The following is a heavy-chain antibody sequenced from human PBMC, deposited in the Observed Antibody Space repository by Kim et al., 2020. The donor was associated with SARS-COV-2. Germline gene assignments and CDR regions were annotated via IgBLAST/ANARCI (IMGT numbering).Heavy chain of an antibody. J-gene: IGHJ3*01. CDR2: IRSKDNNHAT. Sequence: GGSLRLSCAASGFTFSDSAIHWVRQAAGKGLEWVGRIRSKDNNHATVYAESMKGRIAISSDDSDNTASLQMNSLKTEDTAVYYCCSGPPYTNSYWDALEVWGQGRIVTVSS. CDR3: CSGPPYTNSYWDALEV. V-gene: IGHV3-73*01. D-gene: IGHD1-26*01. CDR1: GFTFSDSA.